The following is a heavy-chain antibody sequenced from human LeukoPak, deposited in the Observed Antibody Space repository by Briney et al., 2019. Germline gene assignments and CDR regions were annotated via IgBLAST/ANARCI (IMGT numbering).Heavy chain of an antibody. CDR2: VNPNSGGT. CDR3: AISAMYGDYAFFYFDY. CDR1: GYTFTGYY. J-gene: IGHJ4*02. D-gene: IGHD4-17*01. Sequence: ASVKVSCKASGYTFTGYYMHWVRQAPGQGLEWMGWVNPNSGGTNYAQKFQGRVTMTGDTSISTAYMELSRLRSDDTAVYYCAISAMYGDYAFFYFDYWGQGTLVTVSS. V-gene: IGHV1-2*02.